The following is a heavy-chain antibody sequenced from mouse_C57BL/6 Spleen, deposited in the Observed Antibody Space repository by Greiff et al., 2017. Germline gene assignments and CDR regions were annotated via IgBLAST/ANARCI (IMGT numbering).Heavy chain of an antibody. CDR1: GYAFSSSW. Sequence: QVQLQQSGPELVKPGASVKISCKASGYAFSSSWMNWVKQRPGKGLEWIGRIYPGDGDTNYNGKFKGKATLTGDKSSSTAYMQLSSLTSEDSAVYFWARGGDYGSSTYAMGYWGQGTSVTVSS. J-gene: IGHJ4*01. D-gene: IGHD1-1*01. V-gene: IGHV1-82*01. CDR2: IYPGDGDT. CDR3: ARGGDYGSSTYAMGY.